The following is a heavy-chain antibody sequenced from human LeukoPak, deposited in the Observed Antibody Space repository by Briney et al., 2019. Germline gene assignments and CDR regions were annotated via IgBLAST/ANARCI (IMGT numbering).Heavy chain of an antibody. J-gene: IGHJ4*02. D-gene: IGHD5-18*01. Sequence: GGSLRLSCAVSGLTFSSSWMDWVRQALGKGLEWVASINPEGSEKYSADSVKGRFTISRDNAKNSLYLQMDSLRVEDTAFYYCARDLAYSRLDYWGQGMLVTVSS. CDR2: INPEGSEK. CDR1: GLTFSSSW. CDR3: ARDLAYSRLDY. V-gene: IGHV3-7*01.